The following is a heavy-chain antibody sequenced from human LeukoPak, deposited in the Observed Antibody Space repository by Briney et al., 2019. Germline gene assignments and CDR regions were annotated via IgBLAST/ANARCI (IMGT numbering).Heavy chain of an antibody. CDR1: GGSFSGYY. Sequence: PSETLSLTCAVYGGSFSGYYWSWIRQPPGKGLEWIGEINHSGSTNYNPSLKSRVTISVDTSKNQFSLKLSSVTAADTAVYYCARGVVRGWPAAINPYYYYYYMDVWGKGTTVTVSS. CDR2: INHSGST. J-gene: IGHJ6*03. D-gene: IGHD2-2*02. CDR3: ARGVVRGWPAAINPYYYYYYMDV. V-gene: IGHV4-34*01.